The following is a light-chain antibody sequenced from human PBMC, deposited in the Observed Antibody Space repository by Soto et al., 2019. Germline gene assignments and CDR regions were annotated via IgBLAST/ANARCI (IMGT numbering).Light chain of an antibody. V-gene: IGKV3-20*01. CDR2: GAS. CDR1: RSVGSNY. J-gene: IGKJ2*02. Sequence: EIVLTQSPGTRSLSPGERVTLSCRASRSVGSNYLAWYQQKPGLPPRLLIHGASIRAAGIPDRFSGSGFGTDLTLTIRRPEPEDLAVYYCHSYGSSPACAFGQGTKVDIX. CDR3: HSYGSSPACA.